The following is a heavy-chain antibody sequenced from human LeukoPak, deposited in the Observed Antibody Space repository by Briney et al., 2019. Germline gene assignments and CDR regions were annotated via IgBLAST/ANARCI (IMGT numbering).Heavy chain of an antibody. CDR3: AREVYYYDSSGYPPYYFDY. Sequence: PSQTLSLTCTVSGGSISSGSYYWSWIRQPAGKGLEWIGRIYTSGSTDYNPSLKSRVTISVDTSKNQFSLKLSSVTAADTAVYYCAREVYYYDSSGYPPYYFDYWGQGTLVTVSS. D-gene: IGHD3-22*01. J-gene: IGHJ4*02. CDR1: GGSISSGSYY. CDR2: IYTSGST. V-gene: IGHV4-61*02.